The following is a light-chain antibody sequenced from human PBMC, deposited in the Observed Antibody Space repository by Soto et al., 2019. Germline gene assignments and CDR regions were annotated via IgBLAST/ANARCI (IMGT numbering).Light chain of an antibody. J-gene: IGKJ1*01. CDR1: QSVSSSY. Sequence: PCEIFTLSCRASQSVSSSYLTWYQQKPGQAPRLLIYGASTRATSIPARFSGSGSGTDFTLTISSLQPEDFAVYYCQQDYNLRTFGQGTKVDIK. CDR3: QQDYNLRT. V-gene: IGKV3D-7*01. CDR2: GAS.